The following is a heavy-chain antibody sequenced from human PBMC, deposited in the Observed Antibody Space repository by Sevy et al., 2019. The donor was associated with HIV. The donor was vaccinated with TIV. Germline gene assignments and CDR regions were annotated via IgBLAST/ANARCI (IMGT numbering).Heavy chain of an antibody. CDR1: GFTFSTYT. CDR2: ISGFSSYI. CDR3: ARLPTGLQSFKYLLSTYFDS. Sequence: GGSLRLSCAVSGFTFSTYTMNWVRQAPGKGLEWVSSISGFSSYIYYADSVKGRFTISRDNAKNSVSLQINNLRVEDTAVYYCARLPTGLQSFKYLLSTYFDSWGQGTLVTVSS. J-gene: IGHJ4*02. V-gene: IGHV3-21*01. D-gene: IGHD3-10*01.